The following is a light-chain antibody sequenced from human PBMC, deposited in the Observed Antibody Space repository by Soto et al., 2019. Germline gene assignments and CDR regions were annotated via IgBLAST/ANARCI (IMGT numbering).Light chain of an antibody. V-gene: IGKV3-15*01. CDR1: QSVSSY. J-gene: IGKJ1*01. CDR3: QQYNTWHPKMA. CDR2: GAS. Sequence: VVTQSPATLSVFPGETATLSCRASQSVSSYLAWYQQRPGQAPRLLIYGASTRATGIPARFRGSGSGTELRLTISSLQSEDFATYDCQQYNTWHPKMAFGRGTKVEIK.